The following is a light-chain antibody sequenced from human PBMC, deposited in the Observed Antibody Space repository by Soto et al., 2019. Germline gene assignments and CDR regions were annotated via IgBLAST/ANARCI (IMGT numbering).Light chain of an antibody. CDR2: GAS. CDR1: QSVSSSY. V-gene: IGKV3-20*01. Sequence: EIVLTQSPGTLSLSPGERATLSCRASQSVSSSYLAWYQQKPGQAPRLLIYGASSRATGIPDRFSGSGSGTDFTLTISRLEPEDFAVHYCQQDGSSPTFGGGTKVELK. CDR3: QQDGSSPT. J-gene: IGKJ4*01.